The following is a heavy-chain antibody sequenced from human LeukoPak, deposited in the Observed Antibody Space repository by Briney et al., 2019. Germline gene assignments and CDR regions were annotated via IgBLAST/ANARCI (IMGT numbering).Heavy chain of an antibody. D-gene: IGHD3-9*01. V-gene: IGHV4-38-2*01. CDR1: GYSISSGYY. J-gene: IGHJ5*02. Sequence: PSETLSLTCAVSGYSISSGYYWGWIRQPPGKGLEWIGSIYHSGSTYYNPSLKSRVTISVDTSKNQFSLKLSSVTAAHTAVYYCARTVLRYFDWLSQGWFDPWGQGTLVTVSS. CDR3: ARTVLRYFDWLSQGWFDP. CDR2: IYHSGST.